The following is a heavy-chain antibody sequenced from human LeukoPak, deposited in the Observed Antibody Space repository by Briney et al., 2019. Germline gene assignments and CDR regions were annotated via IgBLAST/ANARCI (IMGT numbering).Heavy chain of an antibody. V-gene: IGHV3-23*01. Sequence: GGSLRLSCAASGFTFSSYGMSWVRQAPGKGLEWVSAISGSGGSTYYADSVKGRFTISRDNSKNTLYLQMNSLRAEDPAVYYCAKAGYCSGGSCLNHFDYWGQGTLVTVSS. D-gene: IGHD2-15*01. J-gene: IGHJ4*02. CDR1: GFTFSSYG. CDR2: ISGSGGST. CDR3: AKAGYCSGGSCLNHFDY.